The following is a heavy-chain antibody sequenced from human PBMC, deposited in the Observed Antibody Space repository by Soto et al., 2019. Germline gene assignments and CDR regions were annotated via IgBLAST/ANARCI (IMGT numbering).Heavy chain of an antibody. J-gene: IGHJ5*02. CDR3: VRDGTKTLRDWFDP. CDR1: GASISGFY. CDR2: IYATGTT. V-gene: IGHV4-4*07. Sequence: SETLSLTCTVSGASISGFYWSWIRKSAGKGLEWIGRIYATGTTDYNPSRKSRVMMSVDTSKKQFSLKLRSVTAADTAVYYCVRDGTKTLRDWFDPWGQGISVTVSS. D-gene: IGHD1-1*01.